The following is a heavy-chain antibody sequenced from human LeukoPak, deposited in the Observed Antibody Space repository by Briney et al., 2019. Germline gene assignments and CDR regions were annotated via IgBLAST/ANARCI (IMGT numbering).Heavy chain of an antibody. CDR2: IRYDGSNK. J-gene: IGHJ4*02. D-gene: IGHD3-10*01. CDR1: GFTFSSYG. V-gene: IGHV3-30*02. CDR3: ARDRIYGSGAYDY. Sequence: GGSLRLSCAASGFTFSSYGMHWVRQAPGKGLEWVAFIRYDGSNKYYADSVKGRFTISRDNSNNTLYLQLNSLRAEDTAVYYCARDRIYGSGAYDYWGQGTLVTVSS.